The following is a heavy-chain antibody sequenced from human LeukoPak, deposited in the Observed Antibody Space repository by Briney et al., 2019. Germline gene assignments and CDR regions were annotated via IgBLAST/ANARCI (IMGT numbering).Heavy chain of an antibody. Sequence: PGGSLKLSCAASGFTFSGSAMHWVRQASGKGLEWVGRIRSKANSYATAYAASVKGRFTISRDDSKNTAYLQMNSLKTEDTAVYYCTRGRRSPGAFDIWGQGTMVTVSS. CDR1: GFTFSGSA. J-gene: IGHJ3*02. CDR2: IRSKANSYAT. CDR3: TRGRRSPGAFDI. V-gene: IGHV3-73*01.